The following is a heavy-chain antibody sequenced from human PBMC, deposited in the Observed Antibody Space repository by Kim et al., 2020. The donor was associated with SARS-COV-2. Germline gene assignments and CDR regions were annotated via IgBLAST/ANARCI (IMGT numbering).Heavy chain of an antibody. J-gene: IGHJ3*02. Sequence: GGSLRLSCAASGFTFSSYAMHWVRQAPGKGLEWVAVISYDGSNKYYADSVKGRFTISRDNSKNTLYLQMNSLRAEDTAVYYCARDHSSTAFDIWGQGTMV. CDR2: ISYDGSNK. CDR3: ARDHSSTAFDI. D-gene: IGHD6-13*01. V-gene: IGHV3-30-3*01. CDR1: GFTFSSYA.